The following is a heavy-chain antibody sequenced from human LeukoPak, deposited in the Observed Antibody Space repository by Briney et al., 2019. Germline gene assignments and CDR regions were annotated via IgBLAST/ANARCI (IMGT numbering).Heavy chain of an antibody. CDR1: GFTFSSNY. D-gene: IGHD6-19*01. CDR2: IYSGGST. J-gene: IGHJ5*02. Sequence: GGSLRLSCAASGFTFSSNYMSWVRQAPGKGLEWVSVIYSGGSTYYADSVKGRFTISRDNSKNTLYLQMNSLRAEDTAVYYCARAFSLSVAEVSWFDPWGQGTLVTVSS. V-gene: IGHV3-66*01. CDR3: ARAFSLSVAEVSWFDP.